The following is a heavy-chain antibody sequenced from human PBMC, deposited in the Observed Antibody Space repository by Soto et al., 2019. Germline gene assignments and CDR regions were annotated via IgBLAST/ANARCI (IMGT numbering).Heavy chain of an antibody. CDR3: AKFWGPVTAAVDDY. Sequence: QVQLVESGGGVVQPGRSLRLSCAASGFTFSNFGMHWVRQAPGKGLEWVASISYDGNIKYSADSVNVRCTISRDNSKNTLYLQMNSLRSEDTAVYYCAKFWGPVTAAVDDYWGQGTLVTVSS. D-gene: IGHD6-13*01. J-gene: IGHJ4*02. CDR1: GFTFSNFG. CDR2: ISYDGNIK. V-gene: IGHV3-30*18.